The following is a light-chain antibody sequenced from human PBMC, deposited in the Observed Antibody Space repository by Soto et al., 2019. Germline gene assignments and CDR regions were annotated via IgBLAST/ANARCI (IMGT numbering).Light chain of an antibody. CDR3: QQYGSSPPAT. CDR2: GAS. J-gene: IGKJ1*01. Sequence: EIVLTQSPGTLSLSPGERATLSCRASQSVSSSYLAWYQQKPGQAPRLLIYGASSRATGIPDRFSGSGSGTDFTLTISRLEPEDCAVYYCQQYGSSPPATFGQGTKVELK. V-gene: IGKV3-20*01. CDR1: QSVSSSY.